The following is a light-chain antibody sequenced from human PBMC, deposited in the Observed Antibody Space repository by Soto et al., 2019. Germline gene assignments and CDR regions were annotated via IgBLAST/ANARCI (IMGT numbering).Light chain of an antibody. J-gene: IGLJ1*01. CDR1: SSDVGIYNL. CDR3: CSYAGSGTYV. V-gene: IGLV2-23*01. CDR2: EGS. Sequence: QSALTQPASVSGSPGQSITISCTGSSSDVGIYNLVSWYQHRPGKAPKLIIYEGSKRPSGISNRYSGSKSGNTASLTISGLQPEYEADFHCCSYAGSGTYVFGTGTKLTVL.